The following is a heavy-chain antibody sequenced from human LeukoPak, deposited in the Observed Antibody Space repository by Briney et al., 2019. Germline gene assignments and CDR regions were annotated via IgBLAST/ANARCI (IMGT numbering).Heavy chain of an antibody. CDR2: IYYSGST. D-gene: IGHD6-13*01. CDR1: GGSISSSSYY. Sequence: SETLSLTCTVSGGSISSSSYYWGWVRQPPGKGLESIGSIYYSGSTYYNPSLKSRVTISVDTSKNQFSLKLSSVTAADTAVYYWARQFISSWYNLYYYYYYMDVWGKGTTVTVSS. J-gene: IGHJ6*03. V-gene: IGHV4-39*01. CDR3: ARQFISSWYNLYYYYYYMDV.